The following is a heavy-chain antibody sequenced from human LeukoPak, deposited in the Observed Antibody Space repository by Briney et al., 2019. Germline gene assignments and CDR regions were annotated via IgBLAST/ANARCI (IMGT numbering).Heavy chain of an antibody. D-gene: IGHD3-3*01. CDR1: GFTLSSNY. CDR2: MYSGGST. J-gene: IGHJ6*02. V-gene: IGHV3-53*01. Sequence: GRSLRLSHAASGFTLSSNYMSGVPQAPGKGLEWGSVMYSGGSTYYSDYVKGRFTISRDNSKNTLYLQMNSLRAEDTAVYYCARDRLFNYYYYGMDVWGQGTTVTVSS. CDR3: ARDRLFNYYYYGMDV.